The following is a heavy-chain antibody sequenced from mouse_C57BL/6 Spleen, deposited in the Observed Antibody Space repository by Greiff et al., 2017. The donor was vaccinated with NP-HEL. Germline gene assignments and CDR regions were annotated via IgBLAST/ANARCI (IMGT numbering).Heavy chain of an antibody. V-gene: IGHV1-55*01. J-gene: IGHJ4*01. CDR3: ARRAYDYDGFYAMDY. CDR1: GYTFTSYW. Sequence: QVQLQQPGAELVKPGASVKMSCKASGYTFTSYWITWVKQRPGQGLEWIGDIYPGSGSTNYNEKFKSKATLTVDTSSSTAYRQLSRLTSEDSAVYYCARRAYDYDGFYAMDYWGQGTSVTVSS. D-gene: IGHD2-4*01. CDR2: IYPGSGST.